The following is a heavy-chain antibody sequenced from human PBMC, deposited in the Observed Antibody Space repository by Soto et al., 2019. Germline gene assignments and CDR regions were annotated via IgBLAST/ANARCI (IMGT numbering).Heavy chain of an antibody. Sequence: EVQLLESGGGFVQPGGSLRLSCAASGFTLSSYAMTWVRQAPGKGLECVSGISGSAGSTYYADSVKGRFTISRDKNTLYLQMNTLTAEDTAVYYCARESLPYYYDTSGFPFDYWGQGTLVTVSS. CDR1: GFTLSSYA. CDR2: ISGSAGST. V-gene: IGHV3-23*01. D-gene: IGHD3-22*01. CDR3: ARESLPYYYDTSGFPFDY. J-gene: IGHJ4*02.